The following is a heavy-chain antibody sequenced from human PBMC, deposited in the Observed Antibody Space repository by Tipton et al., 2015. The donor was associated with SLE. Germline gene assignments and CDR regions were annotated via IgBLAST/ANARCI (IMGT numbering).Heavy chain of an antibody. CDR2: ISYDGSNK. D-gene: IGHD3-9*01. CDR3: ARGGDILTGYPGDY. CDR1: GFTFSSYA. V-gene: IGHV3-30*04. Sequence: SLRLSCAASGFTFSSYAMSWVRQAPGKGLEWVAVISYDGSNKYYADSVKGRFTISRDNSKNTLYLQMNSLRAEDTAVYYCARGGDILTGYPGDYWGQGTLVTGSS. J-gene: IGHJ4*02.